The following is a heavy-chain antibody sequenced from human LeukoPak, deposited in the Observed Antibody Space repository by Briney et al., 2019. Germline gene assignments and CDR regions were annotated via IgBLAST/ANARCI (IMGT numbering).Heavy chain of an antibody. Sequence: SETLSLTCTVSGGSISSSSYYWGWIRQPPGKGLEWIGSIYYSGSTYYNPSLKSRVTISVDTSKNQFSLKLSSVTAADTAVYYCARRPRGVAAALDRLDPWGQGTPVTVSS. J-gene: IGHJ5*02. CDR3: ARRPRGVAAALDRLDP. CDR1: GGSISSSSYY. CDR2: IYYSGST. D-gene: IGHD6-13*01. V-gene: IGHV4-39*07.